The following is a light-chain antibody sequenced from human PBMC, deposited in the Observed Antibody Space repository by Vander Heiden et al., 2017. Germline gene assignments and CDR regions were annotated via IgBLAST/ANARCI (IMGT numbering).Light chain of an antibody. Sequence: DIVMTQSPDSLAVSLGERATINCKSSQSVLYSSNNKNYLAWYQQKPGQPPKLLIYWASTREYGVPDRFSGSGSGTDFTLTSSSLQAEDVAVYYLQHDYSTQTFGQGTKVEIK. J-gene: IGKJ1*01. V-gene: IGKV4-1*01. CDR3: QHDYSTQT. CDR2: WAS. CDR1: QSVLYSSNNKNY.